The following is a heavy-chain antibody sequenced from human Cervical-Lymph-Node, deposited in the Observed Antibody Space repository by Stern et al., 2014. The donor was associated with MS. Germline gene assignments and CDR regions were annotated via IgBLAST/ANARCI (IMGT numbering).Heavy chain of an antibody. J-gene: IGHJ4*02. D-gene: IGHD6-13*01. Sequence: VQLVESGGGVVQPGRSLRLSCAASGFSFSRYAMHWVRQAPGKGLEWVALIWYDGSNPYYADSVTGRFPISRDNCKNTLYLQMNSLRAEDTAVYYCASAYSSSHYYFDYWGQGTLVTVSS. CDR1: GFSFSRYA. V-gene: IGHV3-33*01. CDR2: IWYDGSNP. CDR3: ASAYSSSHYYFDY.